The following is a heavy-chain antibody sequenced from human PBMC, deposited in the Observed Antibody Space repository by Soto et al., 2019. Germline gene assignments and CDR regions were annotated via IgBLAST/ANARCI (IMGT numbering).Heavy chain of an antibody. V-gene: IGHV1-18*01. J-gene: IGHJ4*02. CDR1: GYTFTSYG. Sequence: GASVKVSCKASGYTFTSYGISWVRQAPGQGLEWMGWISAYNGNTNYAQKVQGRVVMTTDTSTNTAYMELRSLRSDDTAMYYCARVYDFWSGYSSPFDYWGQGTLVTVS. CDR2: ISAYNGNT. CDR3: ARVYDFWSGYSSPFDY. D-gene: IGHD3-3*01.